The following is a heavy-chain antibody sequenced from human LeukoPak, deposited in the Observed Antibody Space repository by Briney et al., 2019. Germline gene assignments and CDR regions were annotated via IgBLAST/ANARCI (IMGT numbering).Heavy chain of an antibody. D-gene: IGHD3-10*01. CDR3: ARSSYGAGSKPYWVDC. Sequence: SDTLSLTCTVSGDSISSSTYYWAWIRQPPGKGLEYIGSYSGSTYYNPSLKSRVTISVDTSKKQFSLKLSSVTAADTAVYYCARSSYGAGSKPYWVDCWGQGTLVTVSS. CDR2: YSGST. V-gene: IGHV4-39*01. J-gene: IGHJ4*02. CDR1: GDSISSSTYY.